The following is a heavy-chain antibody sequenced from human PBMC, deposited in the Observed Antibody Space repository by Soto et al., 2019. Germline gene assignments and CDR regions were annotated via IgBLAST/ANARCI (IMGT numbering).Heavy chain of an antibody. CDR3: AKDRAHYGSGSYHYYYYGMDV. CDR2: ISYDGSNK. Sequence: TGGSLRLSSAAPGFTFSSDCMHWVRQAPGQGLEWVAVISYDGSNKYYADSVKGRFTISRDNPKKTLYLQMNSLRAEDTAVYYCAKDRAHYGSGSYHYYYYGMDVWGQGTTVTVXS. D-gene: IGHD3-10*01. V-gene: IGHV3-30*18. J-gene: IGHJ6*02. CDR1: GFTFSSDC.